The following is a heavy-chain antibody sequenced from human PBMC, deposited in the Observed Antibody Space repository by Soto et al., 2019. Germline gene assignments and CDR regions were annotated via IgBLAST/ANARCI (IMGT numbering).Heavy chain of an antibody. CDR1: GGSVSSNNR. V-gene: IGHV4-4*02. CDR3: ARVPGLVVSADDAFDI. Sequence: QVQLQESGPGLVKPSGTLSLTCAVSGGSVSSNNRWSWVRQSPGKGLEWMGEIYHSGSAHYNPSLKSRATISLDKSKNLFSLRLTSVTAADTAVYYCARVPGLVVSADDAFDIWGPGTRVIVSS. J-gene: IGHJ3*02. CDR2: IYHSGSA. D-gene: IGHD2-21*02.